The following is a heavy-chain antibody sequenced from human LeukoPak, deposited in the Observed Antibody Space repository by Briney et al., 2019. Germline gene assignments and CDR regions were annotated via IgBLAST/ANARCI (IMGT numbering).Heavy chain of an antibody. D-gene: IGHD1-26*01. CDR1: GGSISSGGYY. CDR2: IYYSGST. CDR3: ASREGRSGEYYFDY. Sequence: PSETLSLTCTVSGGSISSGGYYWSWIRQHPGKGLEWIGYIYYSGSTYYNPSLKSRVTISVDTSKNQFSLKLSSVTAADTAVYYCASREGRSGEYYFDYWGQGTLVTVSS. V-gene: IGHV4-31*03. J-gene: IGHJ4*02.